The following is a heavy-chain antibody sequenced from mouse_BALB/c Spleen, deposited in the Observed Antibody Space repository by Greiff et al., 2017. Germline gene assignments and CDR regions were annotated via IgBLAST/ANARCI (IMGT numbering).Heavy chain of an antibody. CDR2: ISYSGST. D-gene: IGHD2-4*01. CDR1: GYSITSDYA. V-gene: IGHV3-2*02. Sequence: VQLKESGPGLVKPSQSLSLTCTVTGYSITSDYAWNWIRQFPGNKLEWMGYISYSGSTSYNPSLKSRISITRDTSKNQFFLQLNSVTTEDTATYYCARSYYDYWGYAMDYWGQGTSVTVSS. CDR3: ARSYYDYWGYAMDY. J-gene: IGHJ4*01.